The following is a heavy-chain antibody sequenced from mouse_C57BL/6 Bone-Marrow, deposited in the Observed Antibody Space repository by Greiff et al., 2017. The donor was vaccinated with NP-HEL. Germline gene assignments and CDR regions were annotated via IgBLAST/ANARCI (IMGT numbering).Heavy chain of an antibody. CDR1: GFTFSDYG. Sequence: EVMLVESGGGLVKPGGSLKLSCAASGFTFSDYGMHWVRQAPEKGLEWVAYISSGSSTIYYADTVKGRFTISRDNAKNTLFLQMTSLRSEDTAMYYCARGIYGYDGDYAMDYWGQGTSVTVSS. D-gene: IGHD2-2*01. CDR3: ARGIYGYDGDYAMDY. J-gene: IGHJ4*01. V-gene: IGHV5-17*01. CDR2: ISSGSSTI.